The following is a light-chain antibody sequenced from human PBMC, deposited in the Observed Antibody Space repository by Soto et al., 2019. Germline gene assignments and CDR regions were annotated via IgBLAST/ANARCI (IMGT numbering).Light chain of an antibody. V-gene: IGKV3-20*01. CDR1: QSLSSNY. CDR2: GAS. Sequence: EIVLTQSPGTLSLSPGERATLSCRASQSLSSNYLAWYQQKPGQALRLLIYGASSRATGIPDRFSGSGSGTDFTLTISRLEPEDFAVYYCQQYNDWPRCTFGQGTKLEIK. J-gene: IGKJ2*02. CDR3: QQYNDWPRCT.